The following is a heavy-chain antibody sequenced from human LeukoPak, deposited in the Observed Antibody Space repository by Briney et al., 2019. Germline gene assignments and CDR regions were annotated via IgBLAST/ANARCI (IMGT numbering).Heavy chain of an antibody. CDR1: GGTFSSYA. D-gene: IGHD3-3*01. V-gene: IGHV1-69*13. J-gene: IGHJ5*02. CDR3: ARGFLEWLLYRNWFDP. CDR2: LIPIFGTA. Sequence: ASVKVSCKASGGTFSSYAISWVRQAPGQGLEWMGGLIPIFGTANYAQKFQGRVTITADESTSTAYMELSSLRSEDTAVYYCARGFLEWLLYRNWFDPWGQGTLVTVSP.